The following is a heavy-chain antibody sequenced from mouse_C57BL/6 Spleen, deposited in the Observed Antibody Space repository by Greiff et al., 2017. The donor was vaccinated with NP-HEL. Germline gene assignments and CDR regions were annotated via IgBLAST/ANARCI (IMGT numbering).Heavy chain of an antibody. CDR2: INYDGSST. CDR3: ARGTGTRGAWFAY. V-gene: IGHV5-16*01. Sequence: EVKLVESEGGLVQPGSSMKLSCTASGFTFSDYYMAWVRQVPEKGLEWVANINYDGSSTYYLDSLKSRFIISRDNAKNILYLQMSSLKSEDTATYYCARGTGTRGAWFAYWGQGTLVTVSA. D-gene: IGHD4-1*01. J-gene: IGHJ3*01. CDR1: GFTFSDYY.